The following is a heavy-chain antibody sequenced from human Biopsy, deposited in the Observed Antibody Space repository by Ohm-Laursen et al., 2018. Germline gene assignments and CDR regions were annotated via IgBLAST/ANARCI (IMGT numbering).Heavy chain of an antibody. CDR2: MSPNTGNT. J-gene: IGHJ4*02. CDR3: ARWETTLGRSLDS. Sequence: SSVKVSCKASGYTFISHDINSVRQATGQGLEWMGWMSPNTGNTVFAQRFQDRVTMTSDTSTGTAYMELTSLTSDDTAVYFCARWETTLGRSLDSWGQGTLVAVSS. CDR1: GYTFISHD. V-gene: IGHV1-8*01. D-gene: IGHD1-26*01.